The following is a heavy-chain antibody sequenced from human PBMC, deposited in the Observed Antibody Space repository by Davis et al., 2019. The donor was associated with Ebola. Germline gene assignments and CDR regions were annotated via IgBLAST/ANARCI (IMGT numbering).Heavy chain of an antibody. CDR2: ISSSSSTI. CDR1: GFTFSTYA. J-gene: IGHJ4*02. Sequence: GESLKISCAASGFTFSTYAMSWVRQAPGKGLEWVSYISSSSSTIYYADSVKGRFTISRDNAKNSLYLQMNSLKTEDTAVYYCQRWFSGGVGGQGTLVTVSS. D-gene: IGHD2-8*02. CDR3: QRWFSGGV. V-gene: IGHV3-48*01.